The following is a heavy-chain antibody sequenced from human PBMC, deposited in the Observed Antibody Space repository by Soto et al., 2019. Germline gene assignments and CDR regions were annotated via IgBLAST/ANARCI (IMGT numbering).Heavy chain of an antibody. CDR3: ARLSGYDPAGAADK. D-gene: IGHD5-12*01. V-gene: IGHV4-30-4*01. CDR2: TYYSGGS. CDR1: GASVSSAEHY. Sequence: QVQLQESGPGLVKASQTLSLTCTLSGASVSSAEHYWSWIRQPPGKGLEWIGYTYYSGGSYYNASLQRRVSISVETAQNQFSLELTSVTAADTAVYYCARLSGYDPAGAADKWGPGILVSVSS. J-gene: IGHJ4*02.